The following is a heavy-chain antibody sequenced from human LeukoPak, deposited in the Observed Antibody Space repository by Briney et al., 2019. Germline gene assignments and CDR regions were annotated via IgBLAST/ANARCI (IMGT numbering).Heavy chain of an antibody. V-gene: IGHV1-18*01. Sequence: ASVKVSCKASGYTFTSYGISWVRQAPGQGLEWMGWISAYNGNTNYAQKFQGRVTITADKSTSTAYMELSSLRSEDTAVYYCARVGGSYYYYYGMDVWGQGTTVTVSS. CDR3: ARVGGSYYYYYGMDV. CDR1: GYTFTSYG. D-gene: IGHD1-26*01. CDR2: ISAYNGNT. J-gene: IGHJ6*02.